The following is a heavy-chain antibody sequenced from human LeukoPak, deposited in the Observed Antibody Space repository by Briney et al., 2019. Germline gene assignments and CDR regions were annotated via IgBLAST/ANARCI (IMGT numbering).Heavy chain of an antibody. J-gene: IGHJ4*02. Sequence: ASVKVSCKASGYTFTSYAMNWVRQAPGQGPEWMGWINTNTGNPTYAQGFTGRFVFSLDTSVSTAYLQISSLKAEDTAVYYCAKDRVAVVSSGGGDYWGQGTLVTVSS. CDR2: INTNTGNP. CDR3: AKDRVAVVSSGGGDY. V-gene: IGHV7-4-1*02. D-gene: IGHD6-19*01. CDR1: GYTFTSYA.